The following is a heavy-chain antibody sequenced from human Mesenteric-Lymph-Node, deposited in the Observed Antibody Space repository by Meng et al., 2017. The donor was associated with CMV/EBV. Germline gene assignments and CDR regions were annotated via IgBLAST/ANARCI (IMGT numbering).Heavy chain of an antibody. V-gene: IGHV4-34*01. Sequence: TWAVYGGSISGYYWSWIRQPPRKGLEWIGEINHSGSTNYNPSLKSRVTISVDTSKNQFSLKLSSVTAADTAVYYCARYDFWSGYYDYWGQGTLVTVSS. CDR3: ARYDFWSGYYDY. CDR2: INHSGST. CDR1: GGSISGYY. J-gene: IGHJ4*02. D-gene: IGHD3-3*01.